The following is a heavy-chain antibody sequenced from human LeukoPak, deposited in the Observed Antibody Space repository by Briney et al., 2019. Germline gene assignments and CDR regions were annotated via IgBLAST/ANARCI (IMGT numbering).Heavy chain of an antibody. D-gene: IGHD1-26*01. V-gene: IGHV3-21*04. J-gene: IGHJ4*02. CDR1: GFTFSSYS. CDR2: ISSSSSYI. CDR3: AKSRWELLFYYFDY. Sequence: GGSLRLSCAASGFTFSSYSMNWVRQAPGKGLEWVSSISSSSSYIYYADSVKGRFTISRDNSKNTLYLQMNSLRAEDTAVYYCAKSRWELLFYYFDYWGQGTLVTVSS.